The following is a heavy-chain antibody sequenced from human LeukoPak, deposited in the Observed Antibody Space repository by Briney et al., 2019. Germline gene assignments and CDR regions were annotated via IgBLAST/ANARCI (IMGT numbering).Heavy chain of an antibody. CDR2: ISYSGST. Sequence: SETLSLTCTVSGGSISSHYWNWIRQPPEKGLEWIGYISYSGSTNYNPSLKSRVTISVDTSKNQLSLKLSSVTAADTAVYYCAREGGYGSGSYYNSGLNWFDPWGQGTLVTVSS. CDR1: GGSISSHY. CDR3: AREGGYGSGSYYNSGLNWFDP. V-gene: IGHV4-59*11. J-gene: IGHJ5*02. D-gene: IGHD3-10*01.